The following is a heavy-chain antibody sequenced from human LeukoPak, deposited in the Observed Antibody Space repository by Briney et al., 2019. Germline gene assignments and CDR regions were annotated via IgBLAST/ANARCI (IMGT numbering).Heavy chain of an antibody. Sequence: ASVKVSCKASGYTFTSYDINWVRQAPGQGLEWMGWISAYNGNTNYAQKLQGRVTMTTDTSTSTAYMELRSLRSDDTAVYYCARDTQLYYYYGMDVWGQGTTVTVSS. CDR1: GYTFTSYD. CDR2: ISAYNGNT. D-gene: IGHD2-2*01. V-gene: IGHV1-18*01. J-gene: IGHJ6*02. CDR3: ARDTQLYYYYGMDV.